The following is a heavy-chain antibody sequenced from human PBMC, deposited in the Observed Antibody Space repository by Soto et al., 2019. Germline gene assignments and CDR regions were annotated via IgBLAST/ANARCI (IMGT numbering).Heavy chain of an antibody. CDR3: ARDLIGGVIAAAGRAFDI. V-gene: IGHV1-18*01. J-gene: IGHJ3*02. CDR1: GYTFTNFG. D-gene: IGHD6-13*01. Sequence: ASVKVSCKASGYTFTNFGVTWVRRAPGQGLERMGWISAYTDTPNYAQKLQGRVTMTTDTSTSTAYMELRSLRSDDTAVYYCARDLIGGVIAAAGRAFDIWGQGTMVTVSS. CDR2: ISAYTDTP.